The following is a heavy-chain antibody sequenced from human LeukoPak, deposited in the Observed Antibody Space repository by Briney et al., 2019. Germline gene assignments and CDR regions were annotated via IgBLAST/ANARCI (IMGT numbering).Heavy chain of an antibody. CDR3: ARWWYITRTFDY. CDR2: INHSGST. Sequence: PSETLSLTCTVSGGSISSYYWSWIRQPPGKGLEWIGEINHSGSTNYNPSLKSRVTISVDTSKNQFSLKLSSVTAADTAVYYCARWWYITRTFDYWGQGTLVTVSS. CDR1: GGSISSYY. V-gene: IGHV4-34*01. D-gene: IGHD2-15*01. J-gene: IGHJ4*02.